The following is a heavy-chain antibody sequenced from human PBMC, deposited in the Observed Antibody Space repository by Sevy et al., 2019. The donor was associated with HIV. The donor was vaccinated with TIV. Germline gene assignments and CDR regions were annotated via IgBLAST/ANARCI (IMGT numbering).Heavy chain of an antibody. J-gene: IGHJ4*02. CDR2: IKQDGGAQ. Sequence: GGSLRLSCAVSGFTFSSYWMSWVRQAPGKGLEWVANIKQDGGAQYHVDSVKGRFAISRDNAKNSLFLQMNSLRVEDTAVYYCARDNSGYFFFDYWGQGTLVTVSS. CDR1: GFTFSSYW. CDR3: ARDNSGYFFFDY. D-gene: IGHD3-22*01. V-gene: IGHV3-7*01.